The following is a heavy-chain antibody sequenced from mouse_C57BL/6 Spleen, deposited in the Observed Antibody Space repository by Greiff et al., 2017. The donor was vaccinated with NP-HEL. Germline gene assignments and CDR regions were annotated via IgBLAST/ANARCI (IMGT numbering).Heavy chain of an antibody. CDR2: ISDGGSYT. D-gene: IGHD2-3*01. J-gene: IGHJ4*01. CDR3: ARDDGYYPYYYAMDY. Sequence: EVKVVESGGGLVKPGGSLKLSCAASGFTFSSYAMSWVRQTPEKRLEWVATISDGGSYTYYPDNVKGRFTISRDNAKNNLYLQMSHLKSEDTAMYYRARDDGYYPYYYAMDYWGQGTSVTVSS. V-gene: IGHV5-4*01. CDR1: GFTFSSYA.